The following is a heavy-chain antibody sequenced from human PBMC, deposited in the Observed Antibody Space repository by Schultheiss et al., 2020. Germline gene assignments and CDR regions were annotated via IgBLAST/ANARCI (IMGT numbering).Heavy chain of an antibody. CDR2: FSYSGNT. J-gene: IGHJ4*02. CDR1: GGSISSYY. CDR3: ARVQNYGNPDY. Sequence: SETLSLTCTVSGGSISSYYWSWIRQPPGKGLEWIGYFSYSGNTNYNPSLRSRVTISVDTSKNQFSLKLTSVTAADSAVYFCARVQNYGNPDYWGQGTLVTVSS. V-gene: IGHV4-59*01. D-gene: IGHD3-16*01.